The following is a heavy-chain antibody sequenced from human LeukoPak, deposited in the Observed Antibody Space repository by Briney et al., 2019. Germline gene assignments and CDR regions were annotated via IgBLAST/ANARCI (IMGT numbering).Heavy chain of an antibody. J-gene: IGHJ5*02. CDR3: ARGRFGELLYSWFDP. V-gene: IGHV1-2*02. CDR1: GYTFTGYY. Sequence: ASVKVSCKASGYTFTGYYMHWVRQAPGQGLEWMGWINPNSGGTNYAQKFQGRVTMTRDTSISTAYMELSRLRSDDTAVYYCARGRFGELLYSWFDPWGQGTLVTVSS. CDR2: INPNSGGT. D-gene: IGHD3-10*01.